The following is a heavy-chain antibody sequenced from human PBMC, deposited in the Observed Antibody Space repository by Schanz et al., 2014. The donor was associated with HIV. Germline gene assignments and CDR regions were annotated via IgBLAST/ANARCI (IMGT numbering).Heavy chain of an antibody. D-gene: IGHD1-26*01. CDR1: GFTFSNFG. V-gene: IGHV3-7*01. CDR3: ARGLGASIWDY. CDR2: IKRDGSDK. J-gene: IGHJ4*02. Sequence: EMKLVESGGGVVQPGMSLTLSCAASGFTFSNFGMHWVRQAPGKGLEWVANIKRDGSDKYYLDSVKGRFTISRDNAKNSLSLQVNSLRADDTAVYYCARGLGASIWDYWGQGTLVTVSS.